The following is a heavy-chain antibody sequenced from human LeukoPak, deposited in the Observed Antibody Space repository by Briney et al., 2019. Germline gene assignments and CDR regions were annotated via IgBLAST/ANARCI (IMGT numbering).Heavy chain of an antibody. D-gene: IGHD3-3*01. J-gene: IGHJ5*02. CDR3: ARGKRITIFGVVTGRRSNWFDP. Sequence: SSETLSLTCTVSGGSISSSSYYWGWIRQPPGKGLEWIGSIYYSATTYYNPSLKSRVTISVDTSKNQFSLKLSSVTAADTAVYYCARGKRITIFGVVTGRRSNWFDPWGQGTLVTVSS. V-gene: IGHV4-39*07. CDR2: IYYSATT. CDR1: GGSISSSSYY.